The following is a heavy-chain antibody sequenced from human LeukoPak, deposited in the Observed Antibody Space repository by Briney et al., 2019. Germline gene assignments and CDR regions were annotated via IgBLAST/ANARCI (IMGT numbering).Heavy chain of an antibody. Sequence: SETLSLTCTVSGGSISSHYWTWIRQSPVKGLEWIEDISNSGSTSYNPSLKSRVTISIDTSKNQFSLKLSSVTAADTAVYYCGRDALVGYFSYYYMDVWGKGTTVTVSS. D-gene: IGHD2-15*01. CDR1: GGSISSHY. J-gene: IGHJ6*03. V-gene: IGHV4-59*11. CDR3: GRDALVGYFSYYYMDV. CDR2: ISNSGST.